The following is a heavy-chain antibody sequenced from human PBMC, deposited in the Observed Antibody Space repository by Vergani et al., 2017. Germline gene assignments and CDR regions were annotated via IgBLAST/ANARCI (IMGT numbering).Heavy chain of an antibody. CDR3: ARVNTETNGHLYDYYSMDV. J-gene: IGHJ6*04. V-gene: IGHV4-34*01. CDR2: SDHTVRP. D-gene: IGHD4-11*01. Sequence: QVQLQQWVGGLLKPSETLSLTCVVNGGSFTSYHWTWIRQSPGEVLEWVGDSDHTVRPDYNPSLKSRLTMSVDKSRNQFSPTLNSVTATDTALYFCARVNTETNGHLYDYYSMDVRVEGTAVAVSP. CDR1: GGSFTSYH.